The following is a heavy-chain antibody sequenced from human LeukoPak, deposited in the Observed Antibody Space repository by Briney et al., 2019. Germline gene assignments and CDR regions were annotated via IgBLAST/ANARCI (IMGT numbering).Heavy chain of an antibody. J-gene: IGHJ5*02. V-gene: IGHV4-30-4*01. D-gene: IGHD3-10*01. CDR1: GGSISSGDYY. CDR2: IYYSGST. CDR3: ARGRMVRGVIIWFDP. Sequence: SETLSLTCTVSGGSISSGDYYWSWIRQPPGKGLEWIEYIYYSGSTYYNPSLKSRVTISVDTSKNQFSLKLSSVTAADTAVYYCARGRMVRGVIIWFDPWGQGTLVTVSS.